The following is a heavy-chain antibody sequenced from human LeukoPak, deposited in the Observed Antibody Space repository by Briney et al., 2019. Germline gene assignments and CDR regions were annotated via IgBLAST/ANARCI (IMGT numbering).Heavy chain of an antibody. V-gene: IGHV1-69*13. Sequence: SVTVSCTASGGTFSSYAISWVRQAPGQGLEWMGGIIPIFGTANYAQKFQGRVTITADESTSTAYMELSSLRSEDTAVYYCGGTTYYYDSSGYSYYGMDVWGQGTTVTVSS. CDR2: IIPIFGTA. CDR1: GGTFSSYA. D-gene: IGHD3-22*01. J-gene: IGHJ6*02. CDR3: GGTTYYYDSSGYSYYGMDV.